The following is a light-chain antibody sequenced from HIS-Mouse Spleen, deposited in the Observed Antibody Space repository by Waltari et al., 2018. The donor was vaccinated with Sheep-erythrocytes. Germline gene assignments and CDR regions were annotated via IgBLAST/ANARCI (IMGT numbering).Light chain of an antibody. Sequence: DIVMTQSPLYLPVNPGEPASISCRSSQSLLHSNGYNYLDWYLQKPGQSPQLLIYLGSNRASGVPDRFSGSGSGTDFTLKISRVEAEDVGVYYCMQALQTPYTFGQGTKLEIK. CDR3: MQALQTPYT. J-gene: IGKJ2*01. CDR2: LGS. CDR1: QSLLHSNGYNY. V-gene: IGKV2-28*01.